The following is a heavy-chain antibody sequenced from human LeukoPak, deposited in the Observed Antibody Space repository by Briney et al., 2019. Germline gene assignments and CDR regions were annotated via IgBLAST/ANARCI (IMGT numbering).Heavy chain of an antibody. CDR3: ARLGIAVGYFDY. CDR1: GGSVSSYY. CDR2: IYYSGST. Sequence: SETLSLTCTVSGGSVSSYYWSWIRQPPWKGLEWIGSIYYSGSTYYNPSLKSRVTISVDTSKNQFSLKLSSVTAADTAVYYCARLGIAVGYFDYWGQGTLVTVSS. J-gene: IGHJ4*02. D-gene: IGHD6-19*01. V-gene: IGHV4-59*05.